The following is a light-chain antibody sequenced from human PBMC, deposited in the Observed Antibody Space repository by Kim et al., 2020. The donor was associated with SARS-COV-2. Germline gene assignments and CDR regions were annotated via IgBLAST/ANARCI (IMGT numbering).Light chain of an antibody. CDR3: QHYDAYPLT. J-gene: IGKJ4*01. Sequence: DIQMTQSPSTLSTSVGDRVTITCRASQSIRIYLAWYQQKPGKAPKLLIYRASRLETGVPSRFSGSGSGTEFTLTISSLQPDDSAIYYCQHYDAYPLTFGGGTTVDIK. CDR2: RAS. V-gene: IGKV1-5*03. CDR1: QSIRIY.